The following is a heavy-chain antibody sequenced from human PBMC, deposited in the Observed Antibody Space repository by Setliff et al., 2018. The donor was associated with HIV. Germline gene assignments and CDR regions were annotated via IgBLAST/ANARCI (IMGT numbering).Heavy chain of an antibody. Sequence: GASVKVSCKASGDTFNRFAFNWVRQAPGQGLEWMGGIIPIFGTANYAQKFQGRVTITTDESTSTAYMELSSLRSEDTAVYYCARSIYDSSGYYYDARPSYFDYWGQGTLVTVSS. D-gene: IGHD3-22*01. V-gene: IGHV1-69*05. CDR2: IIPIFGTA. CDR3: ARSIYDSSGYYYDARPSYFDY. J-gene: IGHJ4*02. CDR1: GDTFNRFA.